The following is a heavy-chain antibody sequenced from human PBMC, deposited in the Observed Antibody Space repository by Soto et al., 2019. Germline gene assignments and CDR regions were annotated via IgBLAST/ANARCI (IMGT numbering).Heavy chain of an antibody. CDR2: IYHSGST. D-gene: IGHD5-18*01. CDR1: GGSISSSYW. CDR3: ARGYSYGYFDY. J-gene: IGHJ4*02. V-gene: IGHV4-4*02. Sequence: QEQLQESGPGLVKPSGTLSLTCAVSGGSISSSYWWSWVRQPPGRVLEWIGEIYHSGSTNYNPSLKSRVMISVDTSKNQFSLNLSSVTAADTAVYYCARGYSYGYFDYWGQGTLVTVSS.